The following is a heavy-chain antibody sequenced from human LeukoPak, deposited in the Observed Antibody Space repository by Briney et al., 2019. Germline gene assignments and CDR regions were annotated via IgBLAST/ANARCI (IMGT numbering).Heavy chain of an antibody. V-gene: IGHV3-23*01. J-gene: IGHJ5*02. Sequence: GGSLRLSCAASGFSFSTYAMSWVRQAPGKGLEWVSGVNGNGGSTSYADSVKGRFTIFRDNSKNTVYLQMNSLRVEDTAVYYCARDRSVGTTTGLFDPWGQGALVTVSS. CDR1: GFSFSTYA. CDR3: ARDRSVGTTTGLFDP. CDR2: VNGNGGST. D-gene: IGHD1-26*01.